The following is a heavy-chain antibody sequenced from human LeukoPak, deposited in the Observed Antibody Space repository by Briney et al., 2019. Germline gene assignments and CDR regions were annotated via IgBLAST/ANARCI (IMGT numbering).Heavy chain of an antibody. CDR3: ARGISLWNGDS. J-gene: IGHJ4*02. CDR1: GGSISSSSYY. CDR2: IKPDGSDK. D-gene: IGHD1-1*01. Sequence: ETLSLTCTVSGGSISSSSYYWGWVRQAPGKGLEWVANIKPDGSDKYYVDSVKGRFTISRDNAKNSLYLQMNTLRAEDTAVYYCARGISLWNGDSWGQGTLVSVSS. V-gene: IGHV3-7*01.